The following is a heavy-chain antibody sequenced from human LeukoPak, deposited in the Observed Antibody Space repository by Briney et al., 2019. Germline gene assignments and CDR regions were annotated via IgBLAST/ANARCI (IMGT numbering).Heavy chain of an antibody. D-gene: IGHD3-22*01. V-gene: IGHV4-39*07. J-gene: IGHJ3*02. CDR1: GGSISSSSYY. CDR2: IYYSGST. Sequence: SETLSLTCTVSGGSISSSSYYWGWIRQPPGKGLEWIGSIYYSGSTYYNPSLKSRVTISVDTSKNQFSLKLSSVTAADTAVYYCAGPMIVVATHAFDIWGQGTMVTVSS. CDR3: AGPMIVVATHAFDI.